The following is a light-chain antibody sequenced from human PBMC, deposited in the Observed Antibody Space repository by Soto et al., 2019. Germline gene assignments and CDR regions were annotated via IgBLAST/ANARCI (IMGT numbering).Light chain of an antibody. J-gene: IGKJ5*01. CDR1: QSVVSH. CDR3: QQYSNWPPIT. CDR2: GAS. V-gene: IGKV3-15*01. Sequence: ETVMTQSPATLSVSPGERATLSCRASQSVVSHLAWYRQKPGQAPRLLIYGASTRATGIPARFSGSGSGTEFTLTISSLQSEDFAVYYCQQYSNWPPITFGQGTRLEIK.